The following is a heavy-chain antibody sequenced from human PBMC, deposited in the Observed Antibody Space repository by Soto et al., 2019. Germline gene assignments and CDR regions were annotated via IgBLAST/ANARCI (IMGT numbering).Heavy chain of an antibody. CDR3: ARDRPDDGFDI. CDR2: IIPIIDTT. CDR1: GGPFSSYG. V-gene: IGHV1-69*01. Sequence: QVQLVQSGAEVKKPGSSVKVSCKASGGPFSSYGFSWVRQAPGQGLEWMGGIIPIIDTTNYARKFQGRVTITADESTSAAYMELSSLTSDDTAASYCARDRPDDGFDIWGQGTMVTVAS. J-gene: IGHJ3*02.